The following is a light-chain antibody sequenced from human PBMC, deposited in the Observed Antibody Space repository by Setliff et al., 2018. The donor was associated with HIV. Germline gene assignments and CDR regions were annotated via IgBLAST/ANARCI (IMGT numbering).Light chain of an antibody. V-gene: IGLV1-47*01. J-gene: IGLJ1*01. CDR1: SSNIGSNY. Sequence: QSALTQPPSASGTPGQRVTISCSGSSSNIGSNYVYWYQQFPGTAPKLLIYRNNQRPSGVPDRFSGSKSGTSASLAISGLRSEDEADYYCAAWDDSLNGYVFGTGTKVTVL. CDR2: RNN. CDR3: AAWDDSLNGYV.